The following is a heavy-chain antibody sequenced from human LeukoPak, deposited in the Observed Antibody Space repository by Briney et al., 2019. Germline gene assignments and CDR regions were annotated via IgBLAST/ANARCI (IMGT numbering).Heavy chain of an antibody. CDR3: ARDSGYDANDAFDI. J-gene: IGHJ3*02. CDR1: GGSISSGGYY. CDR2: IYYSGST. D-gene: IGHD5-12*01. Sequence: PSETLSLTCTVSGGSISSGGYYWSWIRQHPGKGLEWIRYIYYSGSTYYNPSLKSRVTISVDTSKNQFSLKLSSVTAADTAVYYCARDSGYDANDAFDIWGQGTMVTVSS. V-gene: IGHV4-31*03.